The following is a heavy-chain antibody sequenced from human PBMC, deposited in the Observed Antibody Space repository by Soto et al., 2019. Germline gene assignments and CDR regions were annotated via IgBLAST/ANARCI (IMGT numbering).Heavy chain of an antibody. D-gene: IGHD1-1*01. CDR3: AKGASPSGNEAPPRDY. J-gene: IGHJ4*02. Sequence: ASVKVSCKASGCTFTSYDINWVRRATGKGLEWMGWMNPNSGNTGYAQKFQGRVTMTRNTSISTAYMELSSLRSEDTAVYYCAKGASPSGNEAPPRDYWGQGPLVTVS. CDR1: GCTFTSYD. V-gene: IGHV1-8*01. CDR2: MNPNSGNT.